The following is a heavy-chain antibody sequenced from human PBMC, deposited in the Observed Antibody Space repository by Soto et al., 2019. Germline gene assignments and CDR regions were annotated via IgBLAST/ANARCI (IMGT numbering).Heavy chain of an antibody. D-gene: IGHD2-15*01. V-gene: IGHV3-23*01. J-gene: IGHJ4*02. CDR2: ISSSGGST. CDR3: AKAHTPVLGYCSGGSCSYYFDY. CDR1: GFTFSSYA. Sequence: GGSLRLSCAASGFTFSSYAMSWVRQAPGKGLEWVSAISSSGGSTYYADSVKGRFTISRDNSKNTLYLQMNSLRAEDTAVYYCAKAHTPVLGYCSGGSCSYYFDYWGQGTLVTVSS.